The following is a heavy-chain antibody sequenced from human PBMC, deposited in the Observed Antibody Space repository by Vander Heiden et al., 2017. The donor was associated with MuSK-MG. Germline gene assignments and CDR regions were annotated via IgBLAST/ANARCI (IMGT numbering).Heavy chain of an antibody. CDR2: ITPLFGIA. V-gene: IGHV1-69*17. Sequence: QVQLVQSGSEVKKPGSSVKVSCTSSGYTFSDYSLNWVRQAPGQGLEWIGVITPLFGIANYAQKFKGRVSITADTPASTSYMELNGLTSDDTAVYFCARSSCTTISCYWFDPWGQGTLGTVSS. J-gene: IGHJ5*02. CDR3: ARSSCTTISCYWFDP. CDR1: GYTFSDYS. D-gene: IGHD2-2*01.